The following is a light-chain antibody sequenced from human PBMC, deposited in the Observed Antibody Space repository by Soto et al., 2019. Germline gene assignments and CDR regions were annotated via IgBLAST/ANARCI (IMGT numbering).Light chain of an antibody. Sequence: EIVMTQSPATLSVSPGGRVTLSCRASQSVGSHLAWYQQKPGQAPSLLIYGASTRATGVPARFSGSGSGTEFTFTISSLQSEDFAVYYCQQYNNWPPLTFGGGTKVEIK. CDR1: QSVGSH. J-gene: IGKJ4*01. CDR3: QQYNNWPPLT. V-gene: IGKV3-15*01. CDR2: GAS.